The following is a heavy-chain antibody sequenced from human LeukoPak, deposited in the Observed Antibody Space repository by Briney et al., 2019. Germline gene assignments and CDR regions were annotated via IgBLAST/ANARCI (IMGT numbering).Heavy chain of an antibody. CDR2: INHSGST. D-gene: IGHD6-19*01. J-gene: IGHJ6*04. V-gene: IGHV4-34*01. Sequence: SETLSLTCAVYGGSFSGYYWSWIRQPPGKGLEWIGEINHSGSTNYNPSLKSRVTISVDTSKNQFSLKLSSVTAADTAVYYCARGPTGYGSLGVWGKGTTVTVSS. CDR3: ARGPTGYGSLGV. CDR1: GGSFSGYY.